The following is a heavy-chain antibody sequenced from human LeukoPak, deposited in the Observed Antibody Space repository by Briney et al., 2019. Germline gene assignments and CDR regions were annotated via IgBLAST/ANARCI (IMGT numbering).Heavy chain of an antibody. CDR3: ARGLITMVRGVIITGPIGYFEY. CDR2: IYTSGST. Sequence: SETLSLTCTVSGGSISTSSYYWSWIRQPAGKGLEWIGRIYTSGSTNYNPSLKSRVTISVDTSKNQFSLKLSSVTAADTAVYYCARGLITMVRGVIITGPIGYFEYWGQGTLVTVSS. CDR1: GGSISTSSYY. D-gene: IGHD3-10*01. V-gene: IGHV4-61*02. J-gene: IGHJ4*02.